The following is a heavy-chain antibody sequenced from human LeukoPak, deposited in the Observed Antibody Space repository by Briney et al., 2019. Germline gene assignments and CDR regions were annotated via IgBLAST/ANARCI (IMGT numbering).Heavy chain of an antibody. CDR1: GFTFSSYA. D-gene: IGHD3-22*01. CDR2: ISGSGGST. V-gene: IGHV3-23*01. CDR3: ARDRTDHYYDSSGPLDY. J-gene: IGHJ4*02. Sequence: GGSLRLSCAASGFTFSSYAMSWVRQAPGKGLEWVSAISGSGGSTYYADSVKGRFTISRDNSKNTLYLQMNSLRAEDTAVYYCARDRTDHYYDSSGPLDYWGQGTLVTVSS.